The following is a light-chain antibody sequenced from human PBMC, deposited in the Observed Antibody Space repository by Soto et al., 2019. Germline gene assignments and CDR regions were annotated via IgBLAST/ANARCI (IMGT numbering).Light chain of an antibody. V-gene: IGKV3-20*01. CDR3: QQYGSSPLT. J-gene: IGKJ4*01. CDR2: GAS. CDR1: QSVSSSY. Sequence: EIVLTQSPGTLSLSPGERATLSCRASQSVSSSYLAWYQQKPGQAPRLLIYGASSRATGIPDRFSGSGSGTDFTLTISRLEPVDFAVYYCQQYGSSPLTFGGGTNVDIK.